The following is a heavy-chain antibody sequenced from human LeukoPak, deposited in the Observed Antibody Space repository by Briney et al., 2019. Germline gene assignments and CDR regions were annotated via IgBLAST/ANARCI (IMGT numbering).Heavy chain of an antibody. D-gene: IGHD6-19*01. CDR1: GFTFSSYA. V-gene: IGHV3-23*01. CDR3: AKDRSSSTLAVRGGD. Sequence: PGGSLRLSCAASGFTFSSYAMGWVRQAPGKGLGWVSAISGSGGSTYYADSVKGRFAISRDNSKNTLYLQMTSLRAEDTALYYCAKDRSSSTLAVRGGDWGQGTLVTVSS. J-gene: IGHJ1*01. CDR2: ISGSGGST.